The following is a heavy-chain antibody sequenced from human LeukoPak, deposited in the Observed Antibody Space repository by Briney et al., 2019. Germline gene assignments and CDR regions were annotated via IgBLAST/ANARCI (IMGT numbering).Heavy chain of an antibody. J-gene: IGHJ4*02. CDR3: AKDSCGGDCYSFDY. D-gene: IGHD2-21*02. Sequence: GGSLRLSCTASGFAFSNYAMSWVRQAPGKGLEWVAVISYDGSHKYYADCVKGRFTISRDSSKNTLYLQMNSLRAEDTAVYYCAKDSCGGDCYSFDYWGQGTLVTVSS. CDR2: ISYDGSHK. V-gene: IGHV3-30*18. CDR1: GFAFSNYA.